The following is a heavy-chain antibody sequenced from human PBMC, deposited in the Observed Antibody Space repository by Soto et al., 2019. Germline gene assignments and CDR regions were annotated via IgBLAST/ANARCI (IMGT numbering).Heavy chain of an antibody. CDR2: ISPYNDYT. CDR1: GYTFIRYG. CDR3: ARGGYYDNFWKKLNSYGLDV. V-gene: IGHV1-18*01. Sequence: GASVKFSCKASGYTFIRYGITWVRQAPGQGLEWVGWISPYNDYTEYAQKFHGRVTMTTDTSSRTVTMALRGLRSDDTAVYYCARGGYYDNFWKKLNSYGLDVWGQGTTVTVFS. J-gene: IGHJ6*02. D-gene: IGHD3-16*01.